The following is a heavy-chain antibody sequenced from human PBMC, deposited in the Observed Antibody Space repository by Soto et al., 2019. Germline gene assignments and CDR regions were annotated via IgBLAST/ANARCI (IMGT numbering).Heavy chain of an antibody. D-gene: IGHD3-3*01. J-gene: IGHJ4*02. CDR3: ARLVHQITIFGVARRVDY. V-gene: IGHV4-39*01. CDR2: IYYSGST. CDR1: GGSISSSSYY. Sequence: PSETLSLTCTVSGGSISSSSYYWGWIRQPPGKGLEWIGSIYYSGSTYYNPSLKSRVTISVDTSKNQFSLKLSSVTAADTAVYYCARLVHQITIFGVARRVDYWGQGTLVTVSS.